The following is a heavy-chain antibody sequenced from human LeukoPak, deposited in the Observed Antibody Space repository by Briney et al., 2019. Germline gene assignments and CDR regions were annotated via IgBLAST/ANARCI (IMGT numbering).Heavy chain of an antibody. CDR1: GFTFTSYA. CDR3: AREGDTAKYYGMDV. CDR2: ISSSGSTI. D-gene: IGHD5-18*01. V-gene: IGHV3-48*03. J-gene: IGHJ6*02. Sequence: GGSLRLSCAASGFTFTSYAMNWVRQAPGKGLEWVSYISSSGSTIYYADSVKGRFTISRDNAKNSLYLQMNSLRAEDTAVYYCAREGDTAKYYGMDVWGQGTTVTVSS.